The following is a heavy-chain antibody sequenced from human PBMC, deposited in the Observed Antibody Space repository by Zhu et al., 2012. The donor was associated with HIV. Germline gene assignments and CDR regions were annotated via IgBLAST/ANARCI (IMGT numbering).Heavy chain of an antibody. CDR1: GFTFDDYG. J-gene: IGHJ4*02. V-gene: IGHV3-20*04. Sequence: EVQLVESGGGVVRPGGSLRLSCAASGFTFDDYGMSWVRQAPGKGLEWVSGINWNGGSTGYADSVKGRFTISRDNAKNSLYLQMNSLRAEDTALYYCARDSRAYCGGDCYPPVDYWGQGTLVTVSS. D-gene: IGHD2-21*02. CDR3: ARDSRAYCGGDCYPPVDY. CDR2: INWNGGST.